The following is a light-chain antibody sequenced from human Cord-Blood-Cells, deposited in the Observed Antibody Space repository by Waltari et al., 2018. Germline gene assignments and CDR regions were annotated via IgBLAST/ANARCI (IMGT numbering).Light chain of an antibody. Sequence: QSALTQPASVSGSPGQSITLSCTGTSRDVGSYKLVSWYQQHPGKAPKLMIYEGSKRPSGVSNRFSGSKFGNTASLTISGLQAEDEADYYCCSYAGSSTLVFGGGTKLTVL. CDR1: SRDVGSYKL. CDR2: EGS. CDR3: CSYAGSSTLV. J-gene: IGLJ2*01. V-gene: IGLV2-23*01.